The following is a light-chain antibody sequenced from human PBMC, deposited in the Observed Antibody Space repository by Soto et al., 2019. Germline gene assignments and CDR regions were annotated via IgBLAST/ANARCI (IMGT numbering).Light chain of an antibody. CDR3: QQYNGT. V-gene: IGKV1-5*03. CDR2: KAS. J-gene: IGKJ1*01. CDR1: QTIGNW. Sequence: DIQMTQSPSTLSASVGDRVTITCRASQTIGNWLAWYQQKAGKAPKLLIYKASSLEGGVPSRFSGSGAGTEFTLTISSLQPDDFATYYCQQYNGTFGRGTKVEIK.